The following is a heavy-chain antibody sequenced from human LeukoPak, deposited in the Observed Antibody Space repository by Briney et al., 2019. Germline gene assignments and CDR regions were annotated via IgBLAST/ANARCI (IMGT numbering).Heavy chain of an antibody. CDR3: ARVGDGYRRYFDY. Sequence: AAVKVSCKASGYIFTNFGISWVRQARGQGLEWMGWISGYNGNTKYVQKFQGRVTMTTDTSTSTAYMELRSLRSDDTAVYYCARVGDGYRRYFDYWGQGTLVTVSS. D-gene: IGHD5-24*01. CDR1: GYIFTNFG. J-gene: IGHJ4*02. CDR2: ISGYNGNT. V-gene: IGHV1-18*01.